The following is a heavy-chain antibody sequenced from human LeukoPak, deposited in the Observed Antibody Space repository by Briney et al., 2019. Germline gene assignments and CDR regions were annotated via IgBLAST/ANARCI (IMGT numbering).Heavy chain of an antibody. CDR2: IYSGGST. Sequence: PGGSLRLSCAASGFTVSSNYMSWVRQAPGKGLEWVSVIYSGGSTYYADSVKGRFTISRDNSKNTLYLQMNNLRAEDTAVYYCARDLRVGTTEVVPTATWGQGTLVTVSS. V-gene: IGHV3-66*01. CDR3: ARDLRVGTTEVVPTAT. CDR1: GFTVSSNY. J-gene: IGHJ5*02. D-gene: IGHD2-2*01.